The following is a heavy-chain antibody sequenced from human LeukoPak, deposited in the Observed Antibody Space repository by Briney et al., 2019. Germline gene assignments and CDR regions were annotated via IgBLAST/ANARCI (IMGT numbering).Heavy chain of an antibody. CDR1: GFTFSSYS. D-gene: IGHD2-15*01. Sequence: PGGSLRLSCAASGFTFSSYSMNWVRQAPGKGLEWVSSISSSSSYIYYADSVKGRFTISRDNAKNSLYLQMNSLRAEDTALYYCARDPLYCSGGSCYFSFDYWGQGTLVTVSS. V-gene: IGHV3-21*01. CDR3: ARDPLYCSGGSCYFSFDY. CDR2: ISSSSSYI. J-gene: IGHJ4*02.